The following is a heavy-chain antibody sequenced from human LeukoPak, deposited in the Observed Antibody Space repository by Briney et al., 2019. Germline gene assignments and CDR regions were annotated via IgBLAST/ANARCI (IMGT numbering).Heavy chain of an antibody. CDR1: GYTFTNYY. Sequence: GASVKVSCKASGYTFTNYYLHWMRQAPGQGLEWMGIINPSGGSTNYAQEFQGRVTMTRDTSTSTVYMELSSLRSEDTAVYYCARGDYDSSGYYSGWFDPWGQGTLVTVSS. D-gene: IGHD3-22*01. CDR2: INPSGGST. V-gene: IGHV1-46*01. J-gene: IGHJ5*02. CDR3: ARGDYDSSGYYSGWFDP.